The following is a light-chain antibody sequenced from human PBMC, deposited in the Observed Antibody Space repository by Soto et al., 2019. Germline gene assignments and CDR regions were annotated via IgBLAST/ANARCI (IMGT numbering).Light chain of an antibody. J-gene: IGKJ1*01. Sequence: DIQMTQSPSTLSASVGDRVTITCRASQSMSSSLAWYQQKPGKAPKVLIYDTSSLESGVPSRFSGSGSGTEFTLTISSLQPDDFATYYCQQYNSYSQFGQGTKVDIK. CDR3: QQYNSYSQ. V-gene: IGKV1-5*01. CDR2: DTS. CDR1: QSMSSS.